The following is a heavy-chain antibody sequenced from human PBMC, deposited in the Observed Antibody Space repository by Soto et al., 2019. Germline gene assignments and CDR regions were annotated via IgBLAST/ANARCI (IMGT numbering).Heavy chain of an antibody. Sequence: QVQLVQSGAEVKKPGASVKVSCKASGYTFTSYAMHWVRQAPGQRLEWMGWINAGNGNTKYSQKFQGRVTITRDTSASTAYMELSSLRSEDTAVYYCARSLGGGISSSWFFGEEYYFDYWGQGTLVTVSS. CDR2: INAGNGNT. J-gene: IGHJ4*02. V-gene: IGHV1-3*01. CDR3: ARSLGGGISSSWFFGEEYYFDY. D-gene: IGHD6-13*01. CDR1: GYTFTSYA.